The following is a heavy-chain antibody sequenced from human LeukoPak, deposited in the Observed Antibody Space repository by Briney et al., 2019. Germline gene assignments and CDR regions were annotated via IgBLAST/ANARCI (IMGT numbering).Heavy chain of an antibody. D-gene: IGHD5-18*01. CDR3: ARGRKYSYGTYYYGLDV. CDR2: ILHDGNNK. CDR1: GFAFSTYA. Sequence: GGSLRPSCAASGFAFSTYAMHWVRQAPGKGLEWVAVILHDGNNKYYADSVKGRFTISRDNSKNTLYLQMNSLRAEDTAVYYCARGRKYSYGTYYYGLDVWGQGTTVTVCS. J-gene: IGHJ6*02. V-gene: IGHV3-30-3*01.